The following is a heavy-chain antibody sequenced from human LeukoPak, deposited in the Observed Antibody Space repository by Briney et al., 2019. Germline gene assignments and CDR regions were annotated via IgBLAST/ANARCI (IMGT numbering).Heavy chain of an antibody. Sequence: SETLSLTCTVSGGSISSYYWSWIRQPPGKGLELIGYIYYSGTTNYNPSLKSRVTISVDTSDNQFSLNLSSVTAADTAVYYCARVSWFPGTSYFYMDVWGKGTTVTVSS. CDR3: ARVSWFPGTSYFYMDV. CDR2: IYYSGTT. D-gene: IGHD1-1*01. V-gene: IGHV4-59*01. J-gene: IGHJ6*03. CDR1: GGSISSYY.